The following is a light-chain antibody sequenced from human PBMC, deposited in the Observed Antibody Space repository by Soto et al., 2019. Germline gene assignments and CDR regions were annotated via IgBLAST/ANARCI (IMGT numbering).Light chain of an antibody. CDR3: QQYNSYPYT. J-gene: IGKJ2*01. V-gene: IGKV1-5*03. CDR1: QSISTW. Sequence: DIQMTQSPSPLSASVGDRVTITCRASQSISTWLAWYQQKPGKAPNLLIYKASSLASGVPSRFSGSGSGTELTLTISSVQPDDFATYHCQQYNSYPYTFGQGTKVEIK. CDR2: KAS.